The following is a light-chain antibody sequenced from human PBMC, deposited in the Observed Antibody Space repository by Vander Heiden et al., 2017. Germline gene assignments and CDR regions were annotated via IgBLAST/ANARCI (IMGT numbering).Light chain of an antibody. CDR3: AAWDDSLSGPWV. V-gene: IGLV1-47*02. Sequence: QSVLTHPPSASGTPGQRVTISCSGSSTNIGSNYVYWYQQLPGTAPKLLIYSNNQRPSGVPDRFSGSKSGTSASLAISGRRSEDEADYYCAAWDDSLSGPWVFGGGTKLTVL. CDR2: SNN. J-gene: IGLJ3*02. CDR1: STNIGSNY.